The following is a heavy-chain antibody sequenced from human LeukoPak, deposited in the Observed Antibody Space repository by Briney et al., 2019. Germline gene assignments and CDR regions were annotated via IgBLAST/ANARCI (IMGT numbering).Heavy chain of an antibody. CDR3: ARDKYGGNSNAFDI. V-gene: IGHV3-74*01. D-gene: IGHD4-23*01. J-gene: IGHJ3*02. CDR2: IGTDGRTT. Sequence: GGSLRLSCAASGFTFSSYWMHWVRQVPGKGLVWVSRIGTDGRTTTYADYVKGRFTISRDNAKNTLYPQMNSLRAEDTAVYYCARDKYGGNSNAFDIWGQGTLVTVSS. CDR1: GFTFSSYW.